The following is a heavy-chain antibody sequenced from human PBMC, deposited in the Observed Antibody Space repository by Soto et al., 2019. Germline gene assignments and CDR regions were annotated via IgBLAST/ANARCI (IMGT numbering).Heavy chain of an antibody. D-gene: IGHD4-17*01. CDR1: GSSISSGGYY. V-gene: IGHV4-61*08. CDR3: ARGGTGGRTTVTTYAV. J-gene: IGHJ4*02. Sequence: QVQLQESGPGLVKPSQTLSLTCTVSGSSISSGGYYWSWIRQPPGRGLEWIGFIYSSGSTNYNPSVKSRVTISAETSRNQVSLKLTSVTTADTAVYYCARGGTGGRTTVTTYAVWGQGTLVTVSS. CDR2: IYSSGST.